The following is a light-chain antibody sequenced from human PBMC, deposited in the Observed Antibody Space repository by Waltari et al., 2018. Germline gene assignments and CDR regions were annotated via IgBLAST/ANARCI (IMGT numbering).Light chain of an antibody. CDR1: QYVSTN. CDR3: QQYNNWPPIT. V-gene: IGKV3-15*01. Sequence: TVMTQDPATLSVFPRERATLSCRASQYVSTNLAWYQQKPGQSPRLLIYSASARATGVPARFGGSGSGTQFTLTINSVQSEDVALYYCQQYNNWPPITFGQGTRVQIK. CDR2: SAS. J-gene: IGKJ5*01.